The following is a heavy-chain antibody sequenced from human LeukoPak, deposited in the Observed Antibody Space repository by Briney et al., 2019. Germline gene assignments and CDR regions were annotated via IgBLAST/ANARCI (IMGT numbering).Heavy chain of an antibody. Sequence: SETLSLTCTVSGGSISSYYWSWIRQPPGKGLEWIGDILYSGSTDYNSSLKSRVTISVDTSRNQFSLKLSSVTAADTAIYYCARVLIVGALDAFDIWGQGTMVTVSS. CDR1: GGSISSYY. D-gene: IGHD1-26*01. J-gene: IGHJ3*02. V-gene: IGHV4-59*12. CDR2: ILYSGST. CDR3: ARVLIVGALDAFDI.